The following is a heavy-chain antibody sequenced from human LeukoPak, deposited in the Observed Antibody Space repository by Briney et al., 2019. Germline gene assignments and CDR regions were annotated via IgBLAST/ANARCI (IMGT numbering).Heavy chain of an antibody. V-gene: IGHV1-3*01. J-gene: IGHJ4*02. D-gene: IGHD2-15*01. CDR3: ARQWWSRGLFDY. CDR2: INVGNGNT. CDR1: GYTFTSYG. Sequence: GASVTVSCKASGYTFTSYGISWVRQAPGQGLEWMGWINVGNGNTKYSQKFQGRVTITRDTSASTAYMELSSLRSEDTAVYYCARQWWSRGLFDYWGQGTLVTVSS.